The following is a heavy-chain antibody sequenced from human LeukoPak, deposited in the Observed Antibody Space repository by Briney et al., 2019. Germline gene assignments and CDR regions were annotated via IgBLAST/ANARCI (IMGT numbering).Heavy chain of an antibody. CDR1: GGSISSGGDD. J-gene: IGHJ4*02. CDR2: IYYSART. V-gene: IGHV4-31*01. Sequence: SETLSLTCTVSGGSISSGGDDWGWIRQHAGKGLAWFAYIYYSARTYSHPSLTSPLTISVATSKNHFSLQLSSVTAADTAVYYCARGSSRVDYWGQGTLVTVSS. CDR3: ARGSSRVDY. D-gene: IGHD6-13*01.